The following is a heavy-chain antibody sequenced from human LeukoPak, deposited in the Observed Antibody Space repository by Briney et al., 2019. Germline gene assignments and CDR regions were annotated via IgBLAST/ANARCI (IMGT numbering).Heavy chain of an antibody. V-gene: IGHV3-30-3*01. CDR3: ARDRDSSGYYFDY. CDR1: GFTFSSYA. D-gene: IGHD3-22*01. Sequence: QPGGSLRLSCAASGFTFSSYAMHWVRQAPGKGLEWVAVISYDGSNKYYADSVKGRFTISRDNSKNTLYLQMNSLRAEDTAVYYCARDRDSSGYYFDYWGQGTLLTVSS. CDR2: ISYDGSNK. J-gene: IGHJ4*02.